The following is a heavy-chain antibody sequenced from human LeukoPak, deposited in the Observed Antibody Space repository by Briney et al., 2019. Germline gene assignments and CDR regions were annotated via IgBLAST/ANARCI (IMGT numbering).Heavy chain of an antibody. CDR1: GFIFNDYE. D-gene: IGHD2-21*02. V-gene: IGHV3-48*03. CDR3: ARETRFCGGDCYDN. Sequence: GGSLRLSCTASGFIFNDYEMNWVRQAPGKGLEWVSYIIGSGSIVFYTDSVKGRFTVSRDNTKNTLYLQMNSLRAEDTAVYYCARETRFCGGDCYDNWGQGTLVTVSS. J-gene: IGHJ4*02. CDR2: IIGSGSIV.